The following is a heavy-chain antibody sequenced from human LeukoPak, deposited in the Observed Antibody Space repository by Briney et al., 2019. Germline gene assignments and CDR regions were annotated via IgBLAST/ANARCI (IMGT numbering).Heavy chain of an antibody. Sequence: SETLSLTCTVSGYSISSGYYWGWIRQPPGKGLEWTGSIDHSGSTYYNPSLKSRITISVDTSKNQFSLKLSSVTAADTAVYYCAREYPARYYYDSSGYYKWFDPWGQGTLVTVSS. CDR2: IDHSGST. D-gene: IGHD3-22*01. CDR1: GYSISSGYY. CDR3: AREYPARYYYDSSGYYKWFDP. J-gene: IGHJ5*02. V-gene: IGHV4-38-2*02.